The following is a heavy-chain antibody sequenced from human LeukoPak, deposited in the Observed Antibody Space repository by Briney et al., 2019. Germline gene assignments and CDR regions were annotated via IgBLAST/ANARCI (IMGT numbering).Heavy chain of an antibody. D-gene: IGHD3-10*01. V-gene: IGHV4-59*08. CDR1: GGSISSYY. CDR2: IYYSGST. J-gene: IGHJ4*02. Sequence: SETLSLTCTVSGGSISSYYWSWIRQPPGKGLEWIGYIYYSGSTYYNPSLKSRVTISVDTSKNQFSLKLSSVTAADTAVYYCARHSYYYGSGSYPSDYWGQGTLVTVSS. CDR3: ARHSYYYGSGSYPSDY.